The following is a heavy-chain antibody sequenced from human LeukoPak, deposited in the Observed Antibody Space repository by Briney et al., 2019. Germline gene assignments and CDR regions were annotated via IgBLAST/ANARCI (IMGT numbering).Heavy chain of an antibody. CDR1: GGTFSSYA. D-gene: IGHD4-23*01. CDR2: IIPIFGTA. J-gene: IGHJ4*02. Sequence: ASVKVSCKASGGTFSSYAISWVRQAPGQGLEWMGGIIPIFGTANYAQKFQGRVTITTDESTSTAYMELSSLGSEDTAVYYCARGGNSGTFDYWGQGTLVTVSS. CDR3: ARGGNSGTFDY. V-gene: IGHV1-69*05.